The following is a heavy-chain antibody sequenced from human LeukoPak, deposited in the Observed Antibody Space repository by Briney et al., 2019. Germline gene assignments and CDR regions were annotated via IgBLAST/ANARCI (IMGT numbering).Heavy chain of an antibody. Sequence: GGSLRLSCAASGFTFSSYGMQWVRQAPGKGLEWVAFIRYDGSDKYYADSVKGRFTISRDNSKNTLFLQMNSLRPEGTAVYYCAKGGVVNNWFDPWGQGTLVTVSS. CDR2: IRYDGSDK. J-gene: IGHJ5*02. V-gene: IGHV3-30*02. D-gene: IGHD4-23*01. CDR3: AKGGVVNNWFDP. CDR1: GFTFSSYG.